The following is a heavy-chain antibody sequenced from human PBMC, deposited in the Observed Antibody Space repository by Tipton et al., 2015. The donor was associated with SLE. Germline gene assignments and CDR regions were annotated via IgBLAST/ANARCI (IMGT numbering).Heavy chain of an antibody. CDR3: ARDGAMIVPRGSFDI. Sequence: TLSLTCTVSGGSISSSSYYWGWIRQPPGKGLEWIGYIYYSGSTNYNPSLKSRVTISVDTSKNQFSLKLSSVTAADTAVYYCARDGAMIVPRGSFDIWGQGTMVTVSS. CDR1: GGSISSSSYY. V-gene: IGHV4-61*01. CDR2: IYYSGST. D-gene: IGHD3-22*01. J-gene: IGHJ3*02.